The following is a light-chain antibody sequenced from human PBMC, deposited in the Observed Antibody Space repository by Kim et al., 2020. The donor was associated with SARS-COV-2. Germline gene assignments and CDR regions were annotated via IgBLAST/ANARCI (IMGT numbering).Light chain of an antibody. CDR3: QAWDISIWV. V-gene: IGLV3-1*01. J-gene: IGLJ3*02. CDR1: KLGDEY. Sequence: EAPGQKASSTGSGDKLGDEYADWDQQKPGQSPVLVLYQDSKRPSGIPGRFSGSNSGNTATLTIGGTQAMDEADYYCQAWDISIWVFGGGTKLTVL. CDR2: QDS.